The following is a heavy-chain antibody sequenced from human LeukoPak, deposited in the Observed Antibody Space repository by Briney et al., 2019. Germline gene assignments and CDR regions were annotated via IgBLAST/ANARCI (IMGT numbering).Heavy chain of an antibody. Sequence: ASVKVSCKASGYTFTGYYMHWVRQAPGQGLEWMGWINPNSGGTNYAQKFQGRVTMTRDTSISTAYMELSRLRSDDTAVYYCARGARLGYYYYYYMDVWGKGTTVTVSS. J-gene: IGHJ6*03. CDR3: ARGARLGYYYYYYMDV. V-gene: IGHV1-2*02. CDR2: INPNSGGT. CDR1: GYTFTGYY. D-gene: IGHD7-27*01.